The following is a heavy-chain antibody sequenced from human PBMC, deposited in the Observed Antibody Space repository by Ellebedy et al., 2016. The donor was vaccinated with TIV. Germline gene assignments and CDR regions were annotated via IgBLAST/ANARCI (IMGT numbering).Heavy chain of an antibody. V-gene: IGHV1-46*01. CDR1: GYTFTGNY. D-gene: IGHD4-23*01. CDR3: ARGPYGGISVWYFDV. Sequence: ASVKVSCKASGYTFTGNYMHWARQAPGQGLEWVGTLNPSTGGTSYAQKFQGRVTLTRDTSTSTAYMELSSLRSDDTAVYYCARGPYGGISVWYFDVWGRGTLVTVSS. J-gene: IGHJ2*01. CDR2: LNPSTGGT.